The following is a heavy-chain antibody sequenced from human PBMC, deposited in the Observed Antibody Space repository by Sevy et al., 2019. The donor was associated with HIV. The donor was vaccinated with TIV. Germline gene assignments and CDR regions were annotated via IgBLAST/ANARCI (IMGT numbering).Heavy chain of an antibody. J-gene: IGHJ5*02. CDR1: GFTFSSDS. CDR2: ISGSSSTI. Sequence: GGSLRLSCAASGFTFSSDSMNWVRQAPGKGLEWISYISGSSSTIEYADSVKGRFTISRDNAKNSLYLQMNSLRDEDTAVYYCARESYSPSWVDPWGQGTLVTVSS. CDR3: ARESYSPSWVDP. D-gene: IGHD5-12*01. V-gene: IGHV3-48*02.